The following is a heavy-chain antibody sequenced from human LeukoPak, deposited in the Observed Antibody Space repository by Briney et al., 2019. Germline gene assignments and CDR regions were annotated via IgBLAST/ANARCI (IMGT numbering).Heavy chain of an antibody. J-gene: IGHJ5*02. V-gene: IGHV6-1*01. CDR2: TYYRSKWYN. Sequence: SQTLSLTCAISGDSVSSNSAAWNWIRQSPSRGLEWLGRTYYRSKWYNDYAVSVKSRITINPDTSKNQFTLQLNSVTPEDTAVYYCARDRGDDYGDYLNWFDPWGQGTLVTVSS. CDR3: ARDRGDDYGDYLNWFDP. CDR1: GDSVSSNSAA. D-gene: IGHD4-17*01.